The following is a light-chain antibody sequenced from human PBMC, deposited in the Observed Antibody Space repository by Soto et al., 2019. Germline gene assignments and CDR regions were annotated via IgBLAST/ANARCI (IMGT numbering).Light chain of an antibody. Sequence: QSVLIQPASVSGSPGQSITISCTGTSRDVGGSNYVSWYQHHPHRAPKLLIYEVSYRPSGVSSRFSGSKSGNTASLTISGHQAEDEADYYCSSYTSSNTLEVFXVGPKLTVL. V-gene: IGLV2-14*01. CDR3: SSYTSSNTLEV. CDR1: SRDVGGSNY. J-gene: IGLJ1*01. CDR2: EVS.